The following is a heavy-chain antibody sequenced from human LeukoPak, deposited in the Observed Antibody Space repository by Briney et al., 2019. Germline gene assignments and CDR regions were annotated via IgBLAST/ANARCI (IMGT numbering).Heavy chain of an antibody. CDR2: INHSGST. CDR1: GGSFSGYY. J-gene: IGHJ4*02. D-gene: IGHD3-10*01. Sequence: KPSETLSLTCAVYGGSFSGYYWSWIRQPPGKGLEWIGEINHSGSTNYNPSLKSRVTISVDTSKNQFSLKLSSVTAADTAVYYCASDITMVRGVIPYWGQGTLVTVSS. V-gene: IGHV4-34*01. CDR3: ASDITMVRGVIPY.